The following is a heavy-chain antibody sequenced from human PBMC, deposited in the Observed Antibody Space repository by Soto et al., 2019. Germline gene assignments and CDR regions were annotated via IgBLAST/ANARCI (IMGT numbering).Heavy chain of an antibody. CDR3: ARGPTGWYGYDY. V-gene: IGHV3-74*01. CDR2: INSDATTK. D-gene: IGHD6-19*01. CDR1: GFTFRSSW. Sequence: EVQLVESGGGLVQPGGSLRLSCVASGFTFRSSWMHWVRQAPGKGLVWVSRINSDATTKNYADYVQGRFTIARDNAENTLYLQMDSLTAEDTAVYYCARGPTGWYGYDYWRQGTLVNVSS. J-gene: IGHJ4*02.